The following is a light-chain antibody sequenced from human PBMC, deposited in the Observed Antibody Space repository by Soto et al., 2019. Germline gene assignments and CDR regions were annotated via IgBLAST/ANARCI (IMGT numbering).Light chain of an antibody. CDR1: SSDVGGYNY. V-gene: IGLV2-14*01. CDR3: SSYTRSSTLVV. J-gene: IGLJ2*01. CDR2: DVS. Sequence: QSALTQHASVSGSPGQSITISCTGTSSDVGGYNYVSWYQQHPVKAPKLMIYDVSNRPSGVSNRFSGSTSGNTASLTISGLQAEDDADYYCSSYTRSSTLVVFGGGTKLTVL.